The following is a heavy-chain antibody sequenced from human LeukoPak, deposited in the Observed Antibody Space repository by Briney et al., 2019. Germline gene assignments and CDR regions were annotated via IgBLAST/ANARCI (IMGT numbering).Heavy chain of an antibody. CDR2: ISSSGSTI. V-gene: IGHV3-48*03. D-gene: IGHD7-27*01. CDR1: GLTFSSYE. J-gene: IGHJ2*01. Sequence: GGSLRLSCAASGLTFSSYEMNWFRQAPGKGLEWVSYISSSGSTIYYADSVKGRFTISRDNAKNSLYLQMNSLRAEDTAVYYCARDTLQANWGSRYFDLWGRGTLVTVSS. CDR3: ARDTLQANWGSRYFDL.